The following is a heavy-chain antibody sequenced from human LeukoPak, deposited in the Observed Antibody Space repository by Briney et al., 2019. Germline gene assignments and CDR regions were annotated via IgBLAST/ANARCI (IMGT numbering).Heavy chain of an antibody. J-gene: IGHJ4*02. CDR3: WRARYSSGWPLNY. Sequence: PGGSLRLSCAASGFTFSSYGMHWVRQAPGKGLEWVAVIWYDGSNKYYADSVKGRFTISRDNSKNTLYLQMNSLRAEDTAVYYCWRARYSSGWPLNYWGQGTLGTGSS. V-gene: IGHV3-33*01. CDR1: GFTFSSYG. D-gene: IGHD6-19*01. CDR2: IWYDGSNK.